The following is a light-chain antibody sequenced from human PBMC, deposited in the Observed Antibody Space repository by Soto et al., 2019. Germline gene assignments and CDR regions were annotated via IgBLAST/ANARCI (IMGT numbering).Light chain of an antibody. CDR2: DVS. Sequence: QSALTQPASVSGSLGQSITISCAGTGSDIGGYNYVSWYQQYAGKAPKLIIYDVSNRPSGVSNRFSGSKSANTASLTISGLQAEDEADYYCSSHTSSSTSYVFGTGTKLTVL. CDR1: GSDIGGYNY. CDR3: SSHTSSSTSYV. V-gene: IGLV2-14*01. J-gene: IGLJ1*01.